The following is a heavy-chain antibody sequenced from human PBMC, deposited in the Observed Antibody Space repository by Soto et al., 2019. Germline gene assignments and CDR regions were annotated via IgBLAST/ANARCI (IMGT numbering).Heavy chain of an antibody. V-gene: IGHV3-7*01. CDR2: INQDGSKE. J-gene: IGHJ3*02. Sequence: HLGGSLRLSCAASEFTFNIYWMSWVRLAPERGLEWVANINQDGSKEFYVDSVRGRFTISRDNAKNSLYLQMDSLGAEDTAVYYCARGRQHHPIIIVGNDAFDIWGRGTMVTVSS. CDR3: ARGRQHHPIIIVGNDAFDI. CDR1: EFTFNIYW. D-gene: IGHD3-22*01.